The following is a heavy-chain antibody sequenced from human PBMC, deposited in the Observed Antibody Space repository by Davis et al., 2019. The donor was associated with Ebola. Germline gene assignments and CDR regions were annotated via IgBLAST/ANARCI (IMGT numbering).Heavy chain of an antibody. CDR3: ARRMDV. V-gene: IGHV4-39*01. Sequence: GSLRLSCTVSGGSISRSSYHWGWIRQPPGKGLEWIGSIYYSGSTYYNPSLKSLVTISVETSKNQFSLKLSSVTAADTAVYYCARRMDVWGQGTTVTVSS. J-gene: IGHJ6*02. CDR1: GGSISRSSYH. CDR2: IYYSGST.